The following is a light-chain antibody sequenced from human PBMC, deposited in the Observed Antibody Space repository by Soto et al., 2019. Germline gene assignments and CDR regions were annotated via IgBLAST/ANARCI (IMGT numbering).Light chain of an antibody. V-gene: IGKV1-5*01. CDR3: QQYNSYSLKT. Sequence: DIQMTQSPSSLSASVEDRVIITCRASQSISNHLNWYQQKPGKAPKLLIYDASSLESGVPSRLSGSGSGTEFTLTISSLQPDDFATYYCQQYNSYSLKTFGQGTKVDIK. CDR1: QSISNH. J-gene: IGKJ1*01. CDR2: DAS.